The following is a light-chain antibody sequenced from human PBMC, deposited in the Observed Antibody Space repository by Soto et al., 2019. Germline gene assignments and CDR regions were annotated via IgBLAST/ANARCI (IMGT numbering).Light chain of an antibody. CDR1: QDIDNN. Sequence: DIQMTQSPSSLSASVGDRVTITCQASQDIDNNLNWYQQRSGKAPKDLIYDASNLKRGVPSRFSGSGSGTDFTFTISSLQPEDIATYYCQQYDDFPYTFGQGTKLEI. CDR3: QQYDDFPYT. J-gene: IGKJ2*01. V-gene: IGKV1-33*01. CDR2: DAS.